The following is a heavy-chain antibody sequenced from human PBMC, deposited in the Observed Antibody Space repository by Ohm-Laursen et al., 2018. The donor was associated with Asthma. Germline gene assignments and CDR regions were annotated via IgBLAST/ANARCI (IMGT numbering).Heavy chain of an antibody. D-gene: IGHD1-26*01. J-gene: IGHJ3*02. CDR2: IIPIFHTK. V-gene: IGHV1-69*13. CDR1: GGTFSSYS. CDR3: AREGVLSYAFDI. Sequence: SVKVSCKASGGTFSSYSISWVRQAPGQGLEWMGGIIPIFHTKKYGQKFQGRVTINADASTSTAYMELSTLRSEDTAVYYCAREGVLSYAFDIWGQGTMVTVSS.